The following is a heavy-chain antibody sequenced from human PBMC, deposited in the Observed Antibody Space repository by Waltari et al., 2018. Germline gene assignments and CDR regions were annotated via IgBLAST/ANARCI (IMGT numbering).Heavy chain of an antibody. J-gene: IGHJ5*02. Sequence: QVQLQESGPGRVKASETWSLTCSVSGGPIGSTTLYWAWIRQPPGKRMEWMASINYSGSTYYMPSLKSRVTISVDTSRNQLSLRLTSVTAADTAVYFCVREWSSSSSWFDPWGQGTLVTVSS. V-gene: IGHV4-39*07. CDR1: GGPIGSTTLY. D-gene: IGHD6-6*01. CDR2: INYSGST. CDR3: VREWSSSSSWFDP.